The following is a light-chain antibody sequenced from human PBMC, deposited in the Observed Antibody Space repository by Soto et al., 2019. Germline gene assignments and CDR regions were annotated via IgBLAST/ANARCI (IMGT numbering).Light chain of an antibody. V-gene: IGLV4-60*02. J-gene: IGLJ3*02. CDR3: ETWDFNTRV. CDR2: LEGSGTY. CDR1: SGHSSYI. Sequence: QLVLTQSPSASASLGSSVKLTCTLSSGHSSYIIAWHQQQPGKAPRYLMKLEGSGTYNKGSGVPDRFSGSSSGADRYLTISNLQFEDEADYYCETWDFNTRVCGGGTKLTVL.